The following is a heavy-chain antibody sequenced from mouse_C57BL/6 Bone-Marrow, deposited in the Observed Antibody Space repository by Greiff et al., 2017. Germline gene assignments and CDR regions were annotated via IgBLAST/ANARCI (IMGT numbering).Heavy chain of an antibody. J-gene: IGHJ1*03. CDR2: IDPETGGT. V-gene: IGHV1-15*01. CDR3: TRAEDYYGYWYFDV. Sequence: QVQLQQSGAELVGPGASVTLSCKASGYTFTDYEMHWVKQTPVHGLEWIGAIDPETGGTAYNQKFKGKAILTADKSSSTAYMELRSLTSEDSAVYYCTRAEDYYGYWYFDVWGTGTTVTVSS. CDR1: GYTFTDYE. D-gene: IGHD1-1*01.